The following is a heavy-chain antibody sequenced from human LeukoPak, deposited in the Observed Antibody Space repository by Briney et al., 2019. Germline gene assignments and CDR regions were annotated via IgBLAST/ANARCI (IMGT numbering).Heavy chain of an antibody. V-gene: IGHV4-38-2*01. D-gene: IGHD3-3*01. J-gene: IGHJ4*02. CDR3: ARRYYDFWSGYYTFFDH. CDR2: IYHSGST. CDR1: GYSISSGYY. Sequence: PSETLSLTCAVSGYSISSGYYWGWIRPPPGKGLEWIGSIYHSGSTYYNPSLKSRVTISVDTSKNQFSLKLSSVTAADTAVYYCARRYYDFWSGYYTFFDHWGQGTLVTVSS.